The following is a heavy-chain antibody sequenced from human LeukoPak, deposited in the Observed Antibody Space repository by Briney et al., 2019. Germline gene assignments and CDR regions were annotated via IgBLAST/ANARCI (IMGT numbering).Heavy chain of an antibody. V-gene: IGHV1-46*01. CDR3: ARDSDRSSIDY. CDR2: ISPSGGST. Sequence: SSVKFSCKAPGFTFPTYSIHCVRLAPLHGLEWMGIISPSGGSTSYAQKFQGRVTMTRDTSTSTVYMELSSLKSEDTAVYYCARDSDRSSIDYWGQGTLVTVSS. J-gene: IGHJ4*02. CDR1: GFTFPTYS. D-gene: IGHD6-6*01.